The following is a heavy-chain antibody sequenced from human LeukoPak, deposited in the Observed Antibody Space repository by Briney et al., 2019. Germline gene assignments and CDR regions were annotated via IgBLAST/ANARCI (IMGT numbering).Heavy chain of an antibody. CDR2: INTNTGNP. CDR1: GYTFTTYA. J-gene: IGHJ6*03. CDR3: AGSPSSGSTLDSCYYYMDV. D-gene: IGHD6-19*01. V-gene: IGHV7-4-1*02. Sequence: GASVKVSCKASGYTFTTYAMNWVRQAPGQGLEWMGWINTNTGNPTYAQGFTGRFVFSFDTSVSTAYLQISSLKTEDTALYYCAGSPSSGSTLDSCYYYMDVWGKGTTVTVSS.